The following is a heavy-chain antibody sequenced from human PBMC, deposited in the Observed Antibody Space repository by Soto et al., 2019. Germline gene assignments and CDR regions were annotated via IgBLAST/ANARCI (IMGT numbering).Heavy chain of an antibody. Sequence: LSCAASGFTFSSYAMSWVRQAPGKGLEWVSAISGSGGSTYYADSVKGRFTISRDNSKNTLYLQMNSLRAEDTAVYYCAKVGLFGVVIDAYFDYWGQGTLVTVSS. D-gene: IGHD3-3*01. CDR1: GFTFSSYA. CDR3: AKVGLFGVVIDAYFDY. CDR2: ISGSGGST. J-gene: IGHJ4*02. V-gene: IGHV3-23*01.